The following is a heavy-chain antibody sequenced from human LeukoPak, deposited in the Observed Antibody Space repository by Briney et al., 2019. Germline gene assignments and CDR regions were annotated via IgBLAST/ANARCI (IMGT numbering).Heavy chain of an antibody. V-gene: IGHV1-3*01. D-gene: IGHD3-9*01. CDR1: GYTFTSYA. CDR3: ARKDDILTGSLDY. J-gene: IGHJ4*02. CDR2: INAGNGNT. Sequence: ASVKASCKASGYTFTSYAMHWVRQAPGQRLEWMGWINAGNGNTKYSQKFQGRVTITRDTSASTAYMELSSLRSEDTAVYYCARKDDILTGSLDYWGQGTLVTVSS.